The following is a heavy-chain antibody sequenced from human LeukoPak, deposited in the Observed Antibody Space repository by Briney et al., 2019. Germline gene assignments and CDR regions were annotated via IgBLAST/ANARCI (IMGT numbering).Heavy chain of an antibody. J-gene: IGHJ4*02. Sequence: SETLSLTCAVYGGSFSGYYWSWIRQPPGKGLEWIGEINHSGSTNYNPSLKSRVTISVDTSKNQFSLKLSSVTAADTAVYYCASTGRSGEFYFDYWGQGTLVTVSS. D-gene: IGHD3-16*01. CDR1: GGSFSGYY. V-gene: IGHV4-34*01. CDR2: INHSGST. CDR3: ASTGRSGEFYFDY.